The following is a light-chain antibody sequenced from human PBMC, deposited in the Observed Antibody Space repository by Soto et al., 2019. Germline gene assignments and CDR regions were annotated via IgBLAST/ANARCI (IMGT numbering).Light chain of an antibody. J-gene: IGKJ5*01. CDR1: QSVSSNY. V-gene: IGKV3-20*01. CDR2: GAS. Sequence: EIVLTQSPGTLSLSPGERATLSCRASQSVSSNYLAWYQQKPGQAPRLLISGASSRATGIPDRFGGSGSGTDFTLIISRLAPEDLAVYYCQQYCSSPQVTFGQGTRLEIK. CDR3: QQYCSSPQVT.